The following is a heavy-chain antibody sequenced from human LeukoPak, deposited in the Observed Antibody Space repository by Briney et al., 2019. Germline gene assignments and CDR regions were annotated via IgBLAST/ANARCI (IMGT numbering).Heavy chain of an antibody. V-gene: IGHV4-39*01. Sequence: SSETLSLTCTVSGGSISSSSYYWGWIRQPPGKGLEWIGSIYYSGSTYYNPSLKSRVTISVDTSKNQFTLKLSSVTAADTAVYYCARAGTYYDSRAMDYWGQGTLVTVSS. CDR2: IYYSGST. D-gene: IGHD3-22*01. CDR1: GGSISSSSYY. CDR3: ARAGTYYDSRAMDY. J-gene: IGHJ4*02.